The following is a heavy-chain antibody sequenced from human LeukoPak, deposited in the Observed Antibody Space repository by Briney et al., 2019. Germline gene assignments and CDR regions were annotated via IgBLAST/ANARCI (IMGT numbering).Heavy chain of an antibody. CDR3: ASIPIKGNGDSGYYYHEFDC. V-gene: IGHV3-11*01. CDR1: GFTFSDYY. D-gene: IGHD3-22*01. Sequence: GGSLRLSCVASGFTFSDYYMTWIRQAPGKGLEWVSYISIRGTKTYYADSVKGRFTISRDNAENSLYLQMNSLRAEDTAVYYCASIPIKGNGDSGYYYHEFDCWGQGTLVTVSS. J-gene: IGHJ4*02. CDR2: ISIRGTKT.